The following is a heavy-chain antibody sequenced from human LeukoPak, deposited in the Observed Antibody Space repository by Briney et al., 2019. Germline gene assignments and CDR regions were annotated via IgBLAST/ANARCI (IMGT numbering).Heavy chain of an antibody. D-gene: IGHD1-14*01. V-gene: IGHV4-59*01. J-gene: IGHJ4*02. CDR3: ARGAWSGIDY. Sequence: EPSETLSLTCTVSGGSISSYYWSWIRQPPGKGLEWIGYIYYSGSTNYNPSLKSRVTISVDTSKNQFSLKLSSVTAADTAVYYCARGAWSGIDYWGQGTLVTVSS. CDR2: IYYSGST. CDR1: GGSISSYY.